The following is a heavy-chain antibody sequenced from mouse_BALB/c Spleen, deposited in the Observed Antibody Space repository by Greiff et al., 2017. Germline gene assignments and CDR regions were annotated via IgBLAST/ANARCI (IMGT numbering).Heavy chain of an antibody. Sequence: QVQLKESGPGLVAPSQSLSITCTVSGFSLTGYGVNWVRQPPGKGLEWLGMIWGDGSTDYNSALKSRLSISKDNSKSQVFFKMNSLQADDTAIYYCARNYYGSSYEGGFAYWGQGTLVTVSA. CDR2: IWGDGST. D-gene: IGHD1-1*01. CDR1: GFSLTGYG. V-gene: IGHV2-6-7*01. J-gene: IGHJ3*01. CDR3: ARNYYGSSYEGGFAY.